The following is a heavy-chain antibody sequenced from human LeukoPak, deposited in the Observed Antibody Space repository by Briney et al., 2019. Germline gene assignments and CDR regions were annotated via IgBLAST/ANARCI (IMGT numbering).Heavy chain of an antibody. J-gene: IGHJ4*02. Sequence: PGASLRLSCSPAGFTVIRDAISSVREAPEERPWWGSAISGGGGGTYYADSVKGRFTISRDNSKNTLYLQMNSLRAEDTAVYYCVRASAGAYYFDYWGQGTLVTVSS. CDR3: VRASAGAYYFDY. CDR2: ISGGGGGT. V-gene: IGHV3-23*01. CDR1: GFTVIRDA.